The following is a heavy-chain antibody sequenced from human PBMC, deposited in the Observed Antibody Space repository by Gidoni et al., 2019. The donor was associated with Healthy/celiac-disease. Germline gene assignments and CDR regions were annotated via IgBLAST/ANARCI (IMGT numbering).Heavy chain of an antibody. J-gene: IGHJ4*02. V-gene: IGHV3-30-3*01. CDR3: ARVFRYSGSYYGGFDY. D-gene: IGHD1-26*01. CDR1: GFTFSSYA. CDR2: ISYDGSNK. Sequence: QVQLVESGGGVVQPGRSLRLSCAPSGFTFSSYAMHWVRQAPGKGLGWVAVISYDGSNKYYADSVKGRFTISRDNSKNRLYLQMNSLRAEDTAVYYCARVFRYSGSYYGGFDYWGQGTLVTVSS.